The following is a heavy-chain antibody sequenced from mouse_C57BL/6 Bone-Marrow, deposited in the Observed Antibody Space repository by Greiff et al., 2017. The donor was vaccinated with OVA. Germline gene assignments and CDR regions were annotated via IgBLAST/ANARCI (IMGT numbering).Heavy chain of an antibody. CDR1: GYTFTDYY. CDR2: INPNNGGT. CDR3: GRSAWFAY. V-gene: IGHV1-26*01. J-gene: IGHJ3*01. Sequence: VQLQQSGPELVKPGASVKISCKASGYTFTDYYMNWVKQSHGQSLEWIGDINPNNGGTSYNQKFKGKATLTVDKSSSTAYMELRSLTSEDAAVYYCGRSAWFAYWGQGTLVTVSA.